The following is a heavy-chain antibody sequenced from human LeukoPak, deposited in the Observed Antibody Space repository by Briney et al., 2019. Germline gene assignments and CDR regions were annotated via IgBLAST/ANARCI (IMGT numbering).Heavy chain of an antibody. CDR2: ISGSGGRT. J-gene: IGHJ4*02. Sequence: GGSLRLSCAASGFTFSSYAMSWVRQAPGKGLEWVSAISGSGGRTYHADSVKGRFTISRDNSKNTLYLQMNSLRAEDTAVYYCAKGPSSTSIEIDYWGQGTLVTVSS. D-gene: IGHD6-13*01. CDR1: GFTFSSYA. CDR3: AKGPSSTSIEIDY. V-gene: IGHV3-23*01.